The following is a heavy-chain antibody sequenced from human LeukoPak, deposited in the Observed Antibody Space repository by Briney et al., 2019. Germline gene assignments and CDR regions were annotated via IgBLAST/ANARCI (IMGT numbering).Heavy chain of an antibody. CDR1: GDSFSSNSAA. Sequence: SQTLSLTCVVSGDSFSSNSAAWNWIRQSPSRGLEWLVRTYYRSKWYNDYAVSVKSRITIKPDTSKNQLLVHLNSVTPDDTAVYNCSRETSHFDYWGQGTLVTVSS. CDR3: SRETSHFDY. CDR2: TYYRSKWYN. J-gene: IGHJ4*02. V-gene: IGHV6-1*01.